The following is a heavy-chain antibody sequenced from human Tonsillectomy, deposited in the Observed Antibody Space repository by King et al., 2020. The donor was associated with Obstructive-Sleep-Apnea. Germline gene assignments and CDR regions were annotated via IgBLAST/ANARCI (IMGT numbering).Heavy chain of an antibody. D-gene: IGHD3-16*02. CDR1: GFTFNNAW. J-gene: IGHJ4*01. V-gene: IGHV3-15*01. CDR3: VTYFPEDDVYFWGNIRYVRYFDS. CDR2: IKSNSEGGTA. Sequence: VQLVESGGGLVKPGGSLRLSCAASGFTFNNAWMSWVRQAPGKGLEWVGHIKSNSEGGTADYAAPVRGGFTISRDDSKNTLFLQMNTLKTEDTGLYYCVTYFPEDDVYFWGNIRYVRYFDSWGQEPWSPSPQ.